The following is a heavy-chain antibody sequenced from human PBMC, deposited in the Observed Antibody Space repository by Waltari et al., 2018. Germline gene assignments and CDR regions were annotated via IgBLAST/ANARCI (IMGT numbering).Heavy chain of an antibody. V-gene: IGHV3-74*01. CDR3: IKDAYGPNDY. D-gene: IGHD3-10*01. CDR1: GVTVTTSW. Sequence: EVQLVESGGGLVLPGGSLSLSCAASGVTVTTSWMHWVRQAPGKGLVWVSRINPRGNVINYADSVKGRFTISRDIAKNTLHLQMSSLRAEDTAIYYCIKDAYGPNDYWGQGALVTVSS. J-gene: IGHJ4*02. CDR2: INPRGNVI.